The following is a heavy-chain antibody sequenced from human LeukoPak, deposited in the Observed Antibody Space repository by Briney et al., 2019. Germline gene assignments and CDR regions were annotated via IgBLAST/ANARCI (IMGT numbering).Heavy chain of an antibody. J-gene: IGHJ4*02. D-gene: IGHD6-19*01. CDR1: GYTLTELS. CDR3: ATGRIAVADHYFDY. CDR2: FDLEDGEI. V-gene: IGHV1-24*01. Sequence: GASVKLSCKVSGYTLTELSMHWVRQAPGTGLEWMGGFDLEDGEIIYAQKFQGRVTMTEDTSTDTAYMELSSLRSEDTAVYYCATGRIAVADHYFDYWGQGTLVTVSS.